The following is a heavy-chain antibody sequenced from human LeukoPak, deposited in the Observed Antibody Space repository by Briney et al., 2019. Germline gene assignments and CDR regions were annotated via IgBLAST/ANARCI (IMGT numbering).Heavy chain of an antibody. CDR2: ISGSGGGT. Sequence: GGSLRLYCPVSGITLSNYGMSWVRQAPGKGLVWVAGISGSGGGTNYADSVKGRFTVSRDNYKNTLYLQMNSLGAEDTAVYFYAKRSVVIRVILVGFHKEAYYFDSWGQGALVTVSS. CDR1: GITLSNYG. V-gene: IGHV3-23*01. D-gene: IGHD3-22*01. CDR3: AKRSVVIRVILVGFHKEAYYFDS. J-gene: IGHJ4*02.